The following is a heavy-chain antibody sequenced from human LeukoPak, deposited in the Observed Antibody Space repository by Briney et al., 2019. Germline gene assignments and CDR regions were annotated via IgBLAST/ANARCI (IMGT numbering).Heavy chain of an antibody. CDR1: GGSFRGYY. J-gene: IGHJ6*02. CDR3: ARRVLRYFDWTDYYYGMDV. D-gene: IGHD3-9*01. CDR2: INHSGST. V-gene: IGHV4-34*01. Sequence: PSETLSLTCAVYGGSFRGYYWSWIRQPPGKGLEWIGEINHSGSTNYNPSLKSRVTISVDTSKNQFSLKLSSVTAADTAVYYCARRVLRYFDWTDYYYGMDVWGQGTTVTVSS.